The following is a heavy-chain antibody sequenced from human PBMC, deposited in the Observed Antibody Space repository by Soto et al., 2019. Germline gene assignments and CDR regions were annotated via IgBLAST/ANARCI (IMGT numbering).Heavy chain of an antibody. CDR3: AKTDSSSLKRKFDY. CDR1: GFTFSSFG. Sequence: SGGSLRLSCAASGFTFSSFGMHWVRQAPGKGLEWVAVISYDGSNKYYADSVKGRFTISRDNSKNTLYLQMNSLRAEDTAVYYCAKTDSSSLKRKFDYWGQGTLVTVSS. CDR2: ISYDGSNK. V-gene: IGHV3-30*18. D-gene: IGHD6-13*01. J-gene: IGHJ4*02.